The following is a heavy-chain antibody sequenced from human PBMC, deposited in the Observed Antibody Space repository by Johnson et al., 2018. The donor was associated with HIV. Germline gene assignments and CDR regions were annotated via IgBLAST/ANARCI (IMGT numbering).Heavy chain of an antibody. V-gene: IGHV3-23*04. CDR3: AKGGGGYCSSTSCYAFDI. Sequence: VQLVESGGGLVQPGGSLRLSCAASGFTFSSYAMSWVRQAPGKGLEWVSAISGSGGSTYYADSVKGRFTISRDNSKNTLYLQMNSLRAEDTAVYYCAKGGGGYCSSTSCYAFDIWGQGTMVTVSS. CDR1: GFTFSSYA. D-gene: IGHD2-2*01. J-gene: IGHJ3*02. CDR2: ISGSGGST.